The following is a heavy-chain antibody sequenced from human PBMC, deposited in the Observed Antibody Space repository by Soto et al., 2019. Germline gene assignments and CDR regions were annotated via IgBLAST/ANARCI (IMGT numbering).Heavy chain of an antibody. D-gene: IGHD6-13*01. CDR3: AREGAAAGTFPLIDY. V-gene: IGHV1-46*03. Sequence: ASVKVSCKASGYTFTSYYMHWVRQAPGQGLEWMGIINPSGGSTSYAQKFQGRVTMTRDTSTSTVYMELSSLRSEDTAVYYCAREGAAAGTFPLIDYWGQGTLVTVSS. CDR1: GYTFTSYY. J-gene: IGHJ4*02. CDR2: INPSGGST.